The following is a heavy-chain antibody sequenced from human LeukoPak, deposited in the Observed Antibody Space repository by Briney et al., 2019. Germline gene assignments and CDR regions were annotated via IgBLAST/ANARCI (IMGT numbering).Heavy chain of an antibody. CDR2: INWNGGST. V-gene: IGHV3-20*04. CDR1: GFTFDDYG. D-gene: IGHD3-22*01. CDR3: ARDDGDYYDSRKPLDY. Sequence: GGSLRLSCAASGFTFDDYGMSWVRQAPGKGLEWVSGINWNGGSTGYADSVKGRFTISRDNAKNSLYLQMNSLRAEDTALYYCARDDGDYYDSRKPLDYRGQGTLVTVSS. J-gene: IGHJ4*02.